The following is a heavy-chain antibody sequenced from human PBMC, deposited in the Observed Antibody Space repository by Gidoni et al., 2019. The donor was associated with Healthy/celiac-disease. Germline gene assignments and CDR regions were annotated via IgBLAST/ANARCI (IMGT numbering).Heavy chain of an antibody. J-gene: IGHJ3*02. V-gene: IGHV3-15*01. CDR2: IKIKSDGGTT. CDR1: GFTFSNAW. CDR3: TTDVPLKHYVWGSYRYTRRAFDI. D-gene: IGHD3-16*02. Sequence: EVQLVESGGGLVKPGGSLRLSCAASGFTFSNAWMSWVRQAPGKGLEWVGRIKIKSDGGTTDYAAPVKGRFTISRDDSKNTLYLQMNSLKTEDTAVYYCTTDVPLKHYVWGSYRYTRRAFDIWGQGTMVTVSS.